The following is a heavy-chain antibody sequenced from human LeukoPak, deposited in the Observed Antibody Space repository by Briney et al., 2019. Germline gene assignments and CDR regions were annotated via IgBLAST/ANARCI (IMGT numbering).Heavy chain of an antibody. D-gene: IGHD2-15*01. CDR3: ARAPYCIGGSCRFDY. V-gene: IGHV3-7*03. CDR1: GFTSSSYW. CDR2: IKQDGSEK. J-gene: IGHJ4*02. Sequence: GGSLRLSCAVSGFTSSSYWMSWVRQAPGKGLEWVANIKQDGSEKYYVDSVKGRFTISRDNAKNSLYLQMNSLRAEDTSVYYCARAPYCIGGSCRFDYWGQGTLVTVSS.